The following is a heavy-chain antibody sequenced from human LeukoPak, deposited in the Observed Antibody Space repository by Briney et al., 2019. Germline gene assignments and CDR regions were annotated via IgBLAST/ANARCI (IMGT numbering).Heavy chain of an antibody. CDR3: ARADNSKF. V-gene: IGHV1-18*01. Sequence: ASVKVSCKASGYTFTSYGISWVRQAPGQGLKWMGWISAYNGNTNYAQKFQGRVTMTTDTSTRTAYMELRSLESDDTAVYYCARADNSKFWGQGTLVTVSS. CDR1: GYTFTSYG. J-gene: IGHJ4*02. D-gene: IGHD2/OR15-2a*01. CDR2: ISAYNGNT.